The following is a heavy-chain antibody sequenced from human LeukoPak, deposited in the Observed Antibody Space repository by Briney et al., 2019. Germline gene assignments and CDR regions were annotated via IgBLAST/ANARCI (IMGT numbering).Heavy chain of an antibody. CDR1: GGTFSSYA. D-gene: IGHD3-16*01. V-gene: IGHV1-69*01. CDR3: ARSRLTVGAFDI. Sequence: SVKVSCKASGGTFSSYAISWVRQAPGQGLEWMGGIIPIFGTADYAQKFQGRVTITADESTSTAYMELNSLRSEDTAVYYCARSRLTVGAFDIWGQGTMVTVSS. J-gene: IGHJ3*02. CDR2: IIPIFGTA.